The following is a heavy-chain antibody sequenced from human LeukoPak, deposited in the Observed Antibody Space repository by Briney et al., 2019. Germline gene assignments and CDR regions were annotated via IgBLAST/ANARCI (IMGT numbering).Heavy chain of an antibody. J-gene: IGHJ4*02. CDR1: GYTFTSYG. V-gene: IGHV1-18*01. D-gene: IGHD5-12*01. Sequence: ASVKVSCKASGYTFTSYGISWVRQAPGQGLEWMGWISAYNGNTNYAQKLQGRVTITTDTSTSTAYMELRSLRSDDTAVYYCARGSQYSGYGPLDYWGQGTLVTVSS. CDR3: ARGSQYSGYGPLDY. CDR2: ISAYNGNT.